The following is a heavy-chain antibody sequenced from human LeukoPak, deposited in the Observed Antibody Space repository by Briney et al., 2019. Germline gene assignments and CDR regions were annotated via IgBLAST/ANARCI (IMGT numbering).Heavy chain of an antibody. CDR1: GGTFSSYA. V-gene: IGHV1-69*04. D-gene: IGHD6-6*01. CDR2: IIPIFGIA. J-gene: IGHJ5*02. Sequence: ASVKVSCTASGGTFSSYAICWVRQAPGQGLEWMGRIIPIFGIANYAQKFQGRVTITADKSTSTAYMELSSLRSEDTAVYYCARGGRSSSSWFDPWGQGTLVTVSS. CDR3: ARGGRSSSSWFDP.